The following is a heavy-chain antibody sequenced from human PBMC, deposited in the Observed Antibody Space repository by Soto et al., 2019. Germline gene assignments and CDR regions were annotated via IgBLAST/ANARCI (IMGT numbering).Heavy chain of an antibody. CDR3: ARPSRAASVTNQKGYGMDV. J-gene: IGHJ6*02. CDR2: IHNSEST. D-gene: IGHD6-25*01. V-gene: IGHV4-39*01. Sequence: SETLSLTCTVSGGSISSRTCYWAWIRQPPGKGLEWIGSIHNSESTYYNPSLKSRVTMSIDSSKNQFSLKLTSVTAADTAVYYCARPSRAASVTNQKGYGMDVWGQGTTVTVSS. CDR1: GGSISSRTCY.